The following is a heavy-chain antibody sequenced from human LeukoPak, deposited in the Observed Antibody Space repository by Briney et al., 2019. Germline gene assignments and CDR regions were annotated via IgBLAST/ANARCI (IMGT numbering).Heavy chain of an antibody. CDR1: GFTFSSYW. J-gene: IGHJ4*02. Sequence: PGGSLRLSCAASGFTFSSYWMHWVRQAPGKGLVWVSRINSDGSSTSYADSVKGRFTISRDNAKDTLYLQMNSLRAEDTAVYYCARHSGWYPGNLDYWGQGTLVTVSS. CDR3: ARHSGWYPGNLDY. CDR2: INSDGSST. V-gene: IGHV3-74*01. D-gene: IGHD6-19*01.